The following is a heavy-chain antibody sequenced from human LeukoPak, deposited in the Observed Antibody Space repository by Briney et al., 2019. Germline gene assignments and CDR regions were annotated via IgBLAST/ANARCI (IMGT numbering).Heavy chain of an antibody. J-gene: IGHJ4*02. CDR1: GGSISSYY. CDR3: ARETIAVAGPNFDY. CDR2: IYTSGST. V-gene: IGHV4-4*07. D-gene: IGHD6-19*01. Sequence: SETLSLTCTVSGGSISSYYWSWLRQPAGKGPEWIGRIYTSGSTNYNPSLKSRVTMSVDTSKNQFSLKLSSVTAADTAVYYCARETIAVAGPNFDYWGQGTLVTVSS.